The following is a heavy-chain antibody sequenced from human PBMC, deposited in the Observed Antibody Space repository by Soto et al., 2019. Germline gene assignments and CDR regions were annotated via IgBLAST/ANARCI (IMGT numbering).Heavy chain of an antibody. Sequence: PGGSLRLSCAASGFTFSSFGMHWVRQAPGKGLEWVAVISYDGSNKYYADSVKGRFTISRDNSKNTLYLQMNSLRAEDTAVYYCAKGERYCSGGSCYLNYYSYGMDVWGQGTTVTV. CDR3: AKGERYCSGGSCYLNYYSYGMDV. CDR1: GFTFSSFG. CDR2: ISYDGSNK. V-gene: IGHV3-30*18. J-gene: IGHJ6*02. D-gene: IGHD2-15*01.